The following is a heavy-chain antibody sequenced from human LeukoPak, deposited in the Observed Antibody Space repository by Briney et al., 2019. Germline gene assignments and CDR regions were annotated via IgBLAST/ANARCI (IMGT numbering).Heavy chain of an antibody. J-gene: IGHJ4*02. V-gene: IGHV4-38-2*02. Sequence: SETLSLTCTVSGYSISNGYFWGWIRQPPGKGLEWIGYIYTSGSTNYNPSLKSRVTISGDTSKNQFSLRLSSVTAADTAVYYCARASYSYDINGWVPFDYWGQGTLVTVSS. D-gene: IGHD3-22*01. CDR2: IYTSGST. CDR3: ARASYSYDINGWVPFDY. CDR1: GYSISNGYF.